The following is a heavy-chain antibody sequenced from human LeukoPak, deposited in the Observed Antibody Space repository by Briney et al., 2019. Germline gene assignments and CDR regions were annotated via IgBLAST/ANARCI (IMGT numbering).Heavy chain of an antibody. CDR2: FDPADAET. CDR1: GYSLTELS. J-gene: IGHJ5*02. V-gene: IGHV1-24*01. CDR3: ARFNKDRGDIVVVPAASALYNWFDP. Sequence: GASVKVSCKVSGYSLTELSMHWVRQTLGKGLEWMGAFDPADAETIYAQKFQGRVTLTEDTSTDTAYMELTSLRAEDTAVYYCARFNKDRGDIVVVPAASALYNWFDPWGQGTLVTVSS. D-gene: IGHD2-2*01.